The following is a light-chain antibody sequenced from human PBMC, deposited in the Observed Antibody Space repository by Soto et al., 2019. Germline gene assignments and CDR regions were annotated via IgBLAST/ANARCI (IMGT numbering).Light chain of an antibody. V-gene: IGKV3-11*01. Sequence: EIVLTQSTVTLSLSPGERATLSCRARQSVTDFLAWYQQQPGQAPMLLIYDASNRATGIPARFSGSGSGTDFTLTISSLETEDFAVYYCQQRSNLPLTFGGGTKVEIK. CDR3: QQRSNLPLT. J-gene: IGKJ4*01. CDR2: DAS. CDR1: QSVTDF.